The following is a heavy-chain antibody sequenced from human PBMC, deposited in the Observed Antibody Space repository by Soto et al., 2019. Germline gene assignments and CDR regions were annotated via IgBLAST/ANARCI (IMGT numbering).Heavy chain of an antibody. CDR2: IIPIFGTA. CDR3: ARAPTYYYGSGTSSNAFDI. J-gene: IGHJ3*02. V-gene: IGHV1-69*01. Sequence: QVQLVQSGAEVKKPGSSVKVSCKASGGTFSSYAISWVRQAPGQGLEWMGGIIPIFGTANYAQKFQGRVTITADESMSTAYMELSSLRSEDTAVYYCARAPTYYYGSGTSSNAFDIWGQGTMVTVSS. D-gene: IGHD3-10*01. CDR1: GGTFSSYA.